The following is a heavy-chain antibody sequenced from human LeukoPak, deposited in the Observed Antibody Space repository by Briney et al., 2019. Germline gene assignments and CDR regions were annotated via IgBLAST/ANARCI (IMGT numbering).Heavy chain of an antibody. CDR3: ARARLEYYFDY. CDR1: GFTFSSYS. CDR2: ISSSSSYI. D-gene: IGHD1-1*01. V-gene: IGHV3-21*01. J-gene: IGHJ4*02. Sequence: GGSLRLSCAASGFTFSSYSMNRVRQAPGKGLEWVSSISSSSSYIYYADSVKGRFTISRDNAKNSLYLQMNSLRAEDTAVYYCARARLEYYFDYWGQGTLVTVSS.